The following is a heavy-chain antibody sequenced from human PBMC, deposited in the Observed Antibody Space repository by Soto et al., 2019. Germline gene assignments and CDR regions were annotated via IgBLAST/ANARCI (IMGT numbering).Heavy chain of an antibody. J-gene: IGHJ6*02. CDR2: INPSGGST. CDR1: GYTFTNYY. V-gene: IGHV1-46*01. Sequence: QVQLVQSGAEVKKPGASVKVSCKASGYTFTNYYMHWVRQAPGQGIEWMGVINPSGGSTSYAKTFQGRVMMTRDTSTSTVFMEMSSLTYEDTALEYCSRAVGSRAYYNMDFWGQGTTVTVSS. CDR3: SRAVGSRAYYNMDF. D-gene: IGHD6-13*01.